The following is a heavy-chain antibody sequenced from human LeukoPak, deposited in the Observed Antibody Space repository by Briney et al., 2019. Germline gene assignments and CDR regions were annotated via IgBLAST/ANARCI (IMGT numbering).Heavy chain of an antibody. J-gene: IGHJ4*02. V-gene: IGHV3-74*01. D-gene: IGHD2-8*01. CDR2: INSDGSTT. Sequence: PGGSLRLSCAASGSAVSVFWMHWVRQAPGKGLVWVSHINSDGSTTNYADSVKGRFTISRDNFKNTLYLQMNSLRAEDTAVYYCAKRGCDTNGCPYYFDYWGQGTLVTVSS. CDR3: AKRGCDTNGCPYYFDY. CDR1: GSAVSVFW.